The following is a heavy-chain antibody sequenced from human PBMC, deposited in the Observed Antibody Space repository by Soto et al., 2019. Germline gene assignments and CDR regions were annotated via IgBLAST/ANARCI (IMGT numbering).Heavy chain of an antibody. CDR3: ATTGPWVDTAMVLAFDY. V-gene: IGHV3-53*01. J-gene: IGHJ4*02. D-gene: IGHD5-18*01. Sequence: GGSLRLSCAASGFTVSSNYMSWVRQAPGKGLEWVSVIYSGGSTYYADSVKGRFTISRDNSKNTLYLQMNSLRAEDTAVYYCATTGPWVDTAMVLAFDYWGQGTLVTVSS. CDR2: IYSGGST. CDR1: GFTVSSNY.